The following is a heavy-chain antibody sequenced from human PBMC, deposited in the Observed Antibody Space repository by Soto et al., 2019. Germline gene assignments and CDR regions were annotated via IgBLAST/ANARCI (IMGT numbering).Heavy chain of an antibody. D-gene: IGHD3-16*01. J-gene: IGHJ4*02. V-gene: IGHV4-4*09. CDR3: ATYTVGEGGRGY. CDR1: GGSMRGQH. Sequence: QVQLQESGPGLVKPSETLSLTCTVSGGSMRGQHWSWIRQPPGKGLEWIGHHSDSTNYNPSLKSRITISTETSTNQFSLKLSSVTAADTAVYYCATYTVGEGGRGYWGQGTLVTVSS. CDR2: HHSDST.